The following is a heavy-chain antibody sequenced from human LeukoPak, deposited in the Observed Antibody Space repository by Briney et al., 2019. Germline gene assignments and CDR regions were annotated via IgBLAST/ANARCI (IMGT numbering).Heavy chain of an antibody. Sequence: SQTLSLTCAISGDSVSSNSAAWNWIRQSPSRGLEWLGRTYYRSKWYNDYAVSVKSRITINPDTSKNQFSLQLNSVTPEDRAVYHCARVYCSSTSCYTADSDAFDIWGQGTMVTVSS. CDR1: GDSVSSNSAA. D-gene: IGHD2-2*02. J-gene: IGHJ3*02. CDR3: ARVYCSSTSCYTADSDAFDI. CDR2: TYYRSKWYN. V-gene: IGHV6-1*01.